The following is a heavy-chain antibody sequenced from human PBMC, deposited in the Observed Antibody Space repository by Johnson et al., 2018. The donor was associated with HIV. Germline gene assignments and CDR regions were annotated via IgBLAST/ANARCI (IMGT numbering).Heavy chain of an antibody. J-gene: IGHJ3*02. D-gene: IGHD1-1*01. CDR3: AKDRTGFDAFDI. V-gene: IGHV3-30*04. CDR1: GFTFSSYA. Sequence: VQLVESGGGVVQPGRSLRLSCAASGFTFSSYAMHWVRQAPGKGLEWVAVISYDGSNKYYADSVKGRFTISRDNSKNTLYLQMNSLRAEDTAVYYCAKDRTGFDAFDIWGQGTMVTVPS. CDR2: ISYDGSNK.